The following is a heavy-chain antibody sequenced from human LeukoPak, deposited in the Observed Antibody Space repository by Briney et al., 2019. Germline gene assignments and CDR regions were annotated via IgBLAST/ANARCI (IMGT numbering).Heavy chain of an antibody. J-gene: IGHJ5*02. D-gene: IGHD5-24*01. V-gene: IGHV4-59*01. CDR2: IYYSGST. Sequence: SETLSLTCTVSGGSISSYYWSWIRQPPGKRLEWIGYIYYSGSTNYNPSLKSRVTISVDTSKNQFSLKLSSVTAADTAVYYCARNVEMATMGDWFDPWGQGTLVTVSS. CDR1: GGSISSYY. CDR3: ARNVEMATMGDWFDP.